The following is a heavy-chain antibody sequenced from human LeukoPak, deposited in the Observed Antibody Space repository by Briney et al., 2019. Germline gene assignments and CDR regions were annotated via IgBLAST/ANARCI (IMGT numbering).Heavy chain of an antibody. CDR1: GFTFDDYA. J-gene: IGHJ4*02. D-gene: IGHD3-22*01. Sequence: HPGRSLRLSCAASGFTFDDYAMPWVRQAPGKGLKCVSGISWNSGSIGYADSVKGRFTISRDNAKNSLYLQMNSLRAEDTALYYCATGAYYYDSSGYFDYWGQGTLVTVSS. CDR2: ISWNSGSI. V-gene: IGHV3-9*01. CDR3: ATGAYYYDSSGYFDY.